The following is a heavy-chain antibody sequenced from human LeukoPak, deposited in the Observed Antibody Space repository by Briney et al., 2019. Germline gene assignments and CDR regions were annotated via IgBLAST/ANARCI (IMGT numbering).Heavy chain of an antibody. Sequence: PPETLSLTCTVSGASISSSSYYWGWIRQPPGKGLEWIESMYYSGSTYYNPSLKSRVTISVDTSKNQFSLKLSSVTAADTAVYYCASRSSIWSGYQDTLYYFDSWGQGTLVTVSS. CDR1: GASISSSSYY. CDR3: ASRSSIWSGYQDTLYYFDS. J-gene: IGHJ4*02. CDR2: MYYSGST. V-gene: IGHV4-39*07. D-gene: IGHD3-3*01.